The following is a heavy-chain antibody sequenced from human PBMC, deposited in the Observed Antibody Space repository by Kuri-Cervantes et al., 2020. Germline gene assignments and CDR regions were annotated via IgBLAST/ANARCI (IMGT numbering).Heavy chain of an antibody. D-gene: IGHD3-9*01. CDR3: ANPTHTIKGGMDV. CDR2: IKSNTDGGTT. Sequence: GGSLRLSCAVSGFTFSTACMSWVRQAPGKGLEWVGRIKSNTDGGTTDYAAPVKGRFTISRDDSKNTLYLHMNSLRAEDTAVYYCANPTHTIKGGMDVWGQGTTVTVSS. V-gene: IGHV3-15*01. CDR1: GFTFSTAC. J-gene: IGHJ6*02.